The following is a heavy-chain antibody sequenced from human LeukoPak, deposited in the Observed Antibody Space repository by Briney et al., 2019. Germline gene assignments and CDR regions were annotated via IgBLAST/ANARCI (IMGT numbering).Heavy chain of an antibody. V-gene: IGHV4-4*07. CDR1: GGSISSYY. CDR2: IYTSGST. Sequence: SETLSLTCTVSGGSISSYYWSWNRQPAGKGLEWIGRIYTSGSTNYNPSLKSRVTMSVDTSKNQFSLKLSSVTAADTAVYYCARDLVVPAAISYYYYGMDVWGQGTTVTVSS. CDR3: ARDLVVPAAISYYYYGMDV. D-gene: IGHD2-2*01. J-gene: IGHJ6*02.